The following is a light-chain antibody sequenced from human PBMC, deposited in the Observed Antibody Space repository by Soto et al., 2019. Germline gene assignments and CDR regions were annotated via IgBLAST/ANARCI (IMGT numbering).Light chain of an antibody. CDR2: DVS. V-gene: IGLV2-14*03. Sequence: QSALAQPASVSGSPGQSITISCTGTTSDIGAYNYVSWYQHHPGKAPKVMIYDVSNRPSGVSIRFSGSKSGTTASLTISGLRAEDEADYYCSSYSSSSTLTIFGGVTKLTVL. J-gene: IGLJ2*01. CDR1: TSDIGAYNY. CDR3: SSYSSSSTLTI.